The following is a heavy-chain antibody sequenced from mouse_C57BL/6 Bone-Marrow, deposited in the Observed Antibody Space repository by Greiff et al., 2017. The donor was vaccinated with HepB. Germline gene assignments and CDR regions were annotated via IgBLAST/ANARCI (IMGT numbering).Heavy chain of an antibody. CDR3: ARWGIYYYGSSHFDY. CDR1: GYTFTDYY. V-gene: IGHV1-26*01. Sequence: EVQLQQSGPELVKPGASVKISCKASGYTFTDYYMNWVKQSHGKSLEWIGDINPNNGGTSYNQKFKGKATLTVDKSSSTAYMELRSLTSEDSAVYYCARWGIYYYGSSHFDYWGQGTTLTVSS. D-gene: IGHD1-1*01. J-gene: IGHJ2*01. CDR2: INPNNGGT.